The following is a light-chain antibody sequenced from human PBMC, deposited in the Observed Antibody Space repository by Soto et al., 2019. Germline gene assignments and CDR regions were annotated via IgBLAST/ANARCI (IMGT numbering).Light chain of an antibody. CDR3: QQYGSSSIT. CDR2: GAS. V-gene: IGKV3-20*01. Sequence: ELMLPQSPGTLSLSPGDRATLSCRANQTITSNYLAWYQQKPGQAPRLLIYGASNRATGIPVRFSGSGSGTDFTLTISGLEPEDFAIYYCQQYGSSSITFGQGTRLEIK. CDR1: QTITSNY. J-gene: IGKJ5*01.